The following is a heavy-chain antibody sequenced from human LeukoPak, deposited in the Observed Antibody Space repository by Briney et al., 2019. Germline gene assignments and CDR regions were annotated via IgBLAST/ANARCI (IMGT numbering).Heavy chain of an antibody. CDR1: GFTFSSYA. CDR3: ASRAVVVVSYYYGMDV. CDR2: ISYDGSNK. V-gene: IGHV3-30*04. J-gene: IGHJ6*02. Sequence: GGSLRLSCAASGFTFSSYAMHWVRQAPGKGLEWVAVISYDGSNKYYADSVKGRFTISRDNSKNTLYLQMNSLRAEDTAVYYCASRAVVVVSYYYGMDVWGQGTTVTVSS. D-gene: IGHD2-15*01.